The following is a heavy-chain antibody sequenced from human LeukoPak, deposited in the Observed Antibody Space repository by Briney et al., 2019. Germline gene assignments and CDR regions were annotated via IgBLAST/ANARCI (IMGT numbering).Heavy chain of an antibody. CDR2: IILIDGAT. D-gene: IGHD2-21*02. CDR1: GYTLFRHW. J-gene: IGHJ5*02. V-gene: IGHV1-46*01. CDR3: ARDHSNEMCGGDCFASWFDP. Sequence: EASLKDSCKTSGYTLFRHWMHCGPQAPGQRVEWMGIIILIDGATYFAQRFQGRVTMTTDTSTSTVYMELSSLRSEDTAVYYCARDHSNEMCGGDCFASWFDPWGQGTLVTVSS.